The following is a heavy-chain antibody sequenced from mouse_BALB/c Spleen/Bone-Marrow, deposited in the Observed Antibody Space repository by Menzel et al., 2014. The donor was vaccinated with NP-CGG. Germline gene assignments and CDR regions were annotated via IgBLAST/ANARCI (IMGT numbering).Heavy chain of an antibody. CDR1: GYSFTTFW. CDR2: IYPGNNDT. Sequence: CGTVLARPGASVKMSCKASGYSFTTFWMHWVKQRPGQGLEWIGAIYPGNNDTSYNQKFKGKAKLTAVTSASTAYMELSSLTNEDSAVYYCTRKLPAMDYWGQGTSLTVSS. D-gene: IGHD1-1*01. J-gene: IGHJ4*01. CDR3: TRKLPAMDY. V-gene: IGHV1-5*01.